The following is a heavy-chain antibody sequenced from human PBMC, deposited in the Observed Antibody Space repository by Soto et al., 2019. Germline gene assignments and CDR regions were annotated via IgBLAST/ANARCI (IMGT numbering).Heavy chain of an antibody. CDR1: GYTLNTYG. V-gene: IGHV1-18*01. Sequence: QVQLVQSGAEVKKPGASVKVSCKASGYTLNTYGITWVRQAPGQGLEWMGWISANNDHTNYPQKLQGRVTMTTYTSTSTAYMELRRRTSADTAVYYCARGTYFDYWGQGTLVTVSS. J-gene: IGHJ4*02. CDR2: ISANNDHT. CDR3: ARGTYFDY.